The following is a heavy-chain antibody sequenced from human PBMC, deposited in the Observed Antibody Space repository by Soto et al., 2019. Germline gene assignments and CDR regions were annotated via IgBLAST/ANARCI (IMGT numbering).Heavy chain of an antibody. CDR1: GYTFTNYY. J-gene: IGHJ6*02. Sequence: QVQLVQSGAEVKKPGASVKVSCKASGYTFTNYYMHWVRQAPGQGLEWMGIINPSGGSTSYAQKFQGRFTMTRDTSTSTVYMELSSLRSEDTAVYYCAREGEVTQYYYYYYGMDVWGQGTTVTVSS. D-gene: IGHD2-21*02. V-gene: IGHV1-46*03. CDR3: AREGEVTQYYYYYYGMDV. CDR2: INPSGGST.